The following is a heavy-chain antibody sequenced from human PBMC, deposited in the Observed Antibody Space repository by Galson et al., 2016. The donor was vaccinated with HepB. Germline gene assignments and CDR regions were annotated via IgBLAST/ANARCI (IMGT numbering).Heavy chain of an antibody. J-gene: IGHJ4*02. CDR1: EFTFSTYG. V-gene: IGHV3-33*01. D-gene: IGHD6-13*01. CDR3: AREMHVAAAAAFDY. Sequence: SLRLSCAASEFTFSTYGMHWVRQAPGKGLEWVALIWHDGSNKYYADSVKGRFTISRDNPKNTPYLQMNSLKVEDTAVYYCAREMHVAAAAAFDYWGQGTLVTVSS. CDR2: IWHDGSNK.